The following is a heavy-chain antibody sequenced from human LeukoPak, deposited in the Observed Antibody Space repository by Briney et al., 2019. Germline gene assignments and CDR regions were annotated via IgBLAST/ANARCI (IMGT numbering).Heavy chain of an antibody. Sequence: AGGSLRLSCAASGFTFSSYAMHWVRQAPGKGLEYVSAISSNGGSTYYANSVKGRFTISRDNSKNTLYLQMGSLRAEDTAVYYCARAGSLYSGSNWFDPWGQGTLVTVSS. J-gene: IGHJ5*02. V-gene: IGHV3-64*01. CDR1: GFTFSSYA. D-gene: IGHD1-26*01. CDR2: ISSNGGST. CDR3: ARAGSLYSGSNWFDP.